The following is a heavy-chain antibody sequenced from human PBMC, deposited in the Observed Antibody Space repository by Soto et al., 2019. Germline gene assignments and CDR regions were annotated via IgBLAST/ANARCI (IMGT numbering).Heavy chain of an antibody. CDR1: GGSVSSESHY. Sequence: TSETLSLTCTVYGGSVSSESHYWSWLRQTPGKGLEWIGYIYYTGSTNYNPSLKGRVTMSVDTSRDQVSLRLRSVTRADTAVYYFARDQYDFRSGSYYYAMEVWGQGTKVTVSS. CDR3: ARDQYDFRSGSYYYAMEV. CDR2: IYYTGST. D-gene: IGHD3-3*01. J-gene: IGHJ6*02. V-gene: IGHV4-61*01.